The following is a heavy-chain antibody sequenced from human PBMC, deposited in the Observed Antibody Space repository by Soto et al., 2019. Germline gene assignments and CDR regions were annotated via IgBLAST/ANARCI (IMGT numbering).Heavy chain of an antibody. CDR2: IIPIFGTA. V-gene: IGHV1-69*01. J-gene: IGHJ4*02. Sequence: GXSVKGSCKASGGTFSSYAISWGRQAPVQGLEWMGGIIPIFGTANYAQKFQGRVTITADESTSTAYMELSRLRSEDTAVYYCARGWGYDSYTYYYAYWGQGTLVTVSS. CDR1: GGTFSSYA. CDR3: ARGWGYDSYTYYYAY. D-gene: IGHD3-22*01.